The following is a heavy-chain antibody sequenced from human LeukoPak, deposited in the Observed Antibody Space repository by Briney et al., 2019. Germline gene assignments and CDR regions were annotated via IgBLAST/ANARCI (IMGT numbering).Heavy chain of an antibody. J-gene: IGHJ4*02. V-gene: IGHV4-59*01. CDR1: GGSFSSFY. D-gene: IGHD2-2*01. CDR3: ARWPNCSSTSCPLDY. Sequence: PSETLSLTCTVSGGSFSSFYWSWIRQPPGKGLEWIGYIYYSGSPNYKPSLKSRVTISVDTSKNQFSLKLSSVTAADTAVYYCARWPNCSSTSCPLDYWGQGTLVTVSS. CDR2: IYYSGSP.